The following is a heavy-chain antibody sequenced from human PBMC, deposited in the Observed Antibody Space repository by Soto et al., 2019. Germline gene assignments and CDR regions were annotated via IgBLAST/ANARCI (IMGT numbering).Heavy chain of an antibody. D-gene: IGHD3-22*01. J-gene: IGHJ4*02. V-gene: IGHV3-33*01. Sequence: QVQLVESGGGVVQPGRSLRLSCAASGFTFSSYGMHWVRQAPGKGLEWVAVIWYDGSNKYYADSVKGRFTISRDNSKNTLYLQMNSLRAEDTAVYYCARGKDSSGYPEYYFDYWGQGTLVTVSS. CDR2: IWYDGSNK. CDR3: ARGKDSSGYPEYYFDY. CDR1: GFTFSSYG.